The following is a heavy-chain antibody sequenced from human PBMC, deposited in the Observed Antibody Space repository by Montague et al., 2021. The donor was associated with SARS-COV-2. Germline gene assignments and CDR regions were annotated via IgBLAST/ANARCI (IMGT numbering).Heavy chain of an antibody. CDR2: IHQSESGST. Sequence: SETLSLTCAVSGGSISSREWWSWFSQHPGKSLEWIGEIHQSESGSTNYNPPLKSRVTISIDQTKNYSSLNLTSMTAAATAVYYCGGTWVYFSPVDVWGQGTTVIVSS. CDR3: GGTWVYFSPVDV. J-gene: IGHJ6*02. CDR1: GGSISSREW. D-gene: IGHD3-3*01. V-gene: IGHV4-4*02.